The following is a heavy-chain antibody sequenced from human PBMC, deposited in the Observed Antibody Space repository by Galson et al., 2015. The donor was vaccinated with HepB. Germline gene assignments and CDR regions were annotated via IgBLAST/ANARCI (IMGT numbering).Heavy chain of an antibody. CDR1: GFTFSSYA. CDR2: ISYDGSNK. D-gene: IGHD2-2*01. Sequence: SLRLSCAASGFTFSSYAMHWVRQAPGKGLEWVAVISYDGSNKYYADSVKGRFTISRDNSKNTLYLQMNSLRAEDTAVYYCARDFSPYCSSTSCVEAGFDYWGQGTLVTVSS. CDR3: ARDFSPYCSSTSCVEAGFDY. V-gene: IGHV3-30-3*01. J-gene: IGHJ4*02.